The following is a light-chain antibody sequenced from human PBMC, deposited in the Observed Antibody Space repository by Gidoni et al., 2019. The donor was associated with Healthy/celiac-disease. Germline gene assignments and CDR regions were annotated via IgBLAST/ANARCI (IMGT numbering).Light chain of an antibody. CDR2: GKN. J-gene: IGLJ1*01. V-gene: IGLV3-19*01. CDR3: NSRDSSGNHQV. Sequence: SSELTQDPAVSVALGQTVRITCQGDSLRSYYASWYQQKPGQAPVLVIYGKNNRPSGIPDRFSGSSSGNTASLTITGAQAEDEADYYCNSRDSSGNHQVFGTGTKVPVL. CDR1: SLRSYY.